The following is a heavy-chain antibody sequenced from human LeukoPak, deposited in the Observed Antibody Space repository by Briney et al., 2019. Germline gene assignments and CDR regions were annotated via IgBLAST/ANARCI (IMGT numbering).Heavy chain of an antibody. Sequence: ASVKVSCKVSGYTLTELSMHWVRQAPGKGLEWMGGFGPEDGETIYAQKFQGRVTMTEDTSTDTAYMELSSLRSEDTAVYYCARGPGGVLEWLFYAFDIWGQGTMVTVSS. D-gene: IGHD3-3*01. J-gene: IGHJ3*02. CDR2: FGPEDGET. V-gene: IGHV1-24*01. CDR1: GYTLTELS. CDR3: ARGPGGVLEWLFYAFDI.